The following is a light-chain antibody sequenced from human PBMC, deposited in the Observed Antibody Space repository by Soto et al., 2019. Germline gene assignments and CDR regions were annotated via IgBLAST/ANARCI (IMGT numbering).Light chain of an antibody. Sequence: DIQMTQSPSSLSASVGDRVTIACQASQDISKYLNWYQFRPGQAPKLLIYDASNLETGVPSGFRGSGSGTHFSLTITSLQPEDVATYYCQQYDNLLALTFGGGTKVQIK. V-gene: IGKV1-33*01. CDR3: QQYDNLLALT. CDR2: DAS. CDR1: QDISKY. J-gene: IGKJ4*01.